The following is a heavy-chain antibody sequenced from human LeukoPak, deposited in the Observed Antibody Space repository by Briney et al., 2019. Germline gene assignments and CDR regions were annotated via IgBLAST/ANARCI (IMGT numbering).Heavy chain of an antibody. Sequence: GGSLRLSCAASGFTFSSYAMSWVRQAPGKGLEWVSAISGSGGSTYYADSVKGRFTISRDNSKNTLYLQMNSLRAEDTAVYYCARGFGDPMITFGGVIAGGYFDYWGQGTLVTVSS. V-gene: IGHV3-23*01. CDR1: GFTFSSYA. CDR3: ARGFGDPMITFGGVIAGGYFDY. CDR2: ISGSGGST. D-gene: IGHD3-16*02. J-gene: IGHJ4*02.